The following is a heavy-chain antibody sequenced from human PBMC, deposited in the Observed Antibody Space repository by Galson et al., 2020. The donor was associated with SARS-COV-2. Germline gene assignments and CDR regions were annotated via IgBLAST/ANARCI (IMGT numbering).Heavy chain of an antibody. J-gene: IGHJ3*02. V-gene: IGHV1-2*04. CDR1: GYTFTGYY. Sequence: ASVKVSCKASGYTFTGYYMHWVRQAPGQGLEWMGWINPNSGGTNYAQKFQGWVTMTRDTSISTAYMELSRLRSDDTAVYYCAIDLGSANSLVFDIWGQGTLVTVSS. CDR3: AIDLGSANSLVFDI. D-gene: IGHD3-10*01. CDR2: INPNSGGT.